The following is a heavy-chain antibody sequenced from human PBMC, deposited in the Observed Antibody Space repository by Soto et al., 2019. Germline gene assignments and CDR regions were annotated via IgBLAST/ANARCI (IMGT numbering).Heavy chain of an antibody. CDR1: GFTFSSYA. J-gene: IGHJ4*02. Sequence: EVQLLESGGGLVQPGGSLRLSCAASGFTFSSYAMSWVRQAPGKGLEWVSAISGSGGSTYYADSVKGRFTISSDNSKNTLYLQMNSLRAEDTAVYYCAKVIGYSYGHRLFDYWGQGTLVTVSS. D-gene: IGHD5-18*01. CDR2: ISGSGGST. CDR3: AKVIGYSYGHRLFDY. V-gene: IGHV3-23*01.